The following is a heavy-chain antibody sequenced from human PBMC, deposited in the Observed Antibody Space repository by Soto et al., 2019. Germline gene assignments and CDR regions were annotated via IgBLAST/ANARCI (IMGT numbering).Heavy chain of an antibody. CDR3: ARLRDGDIFLYSSVMAF. D-gene: IGHD3-3*02. CDR2: IYPGDSDS. J-gene: IGHJ6*02. V-gene: IGHV5-51*01. CDR1: GYSFTSYW. Sequence: LKISFKGSGYSFTSYWIGWVRQMPGKGLEWMGIIYPGDSDSRYGPCFQVHFTISADKSTSTPYLQWSTLKASDTAIYYCARLRDGDIFLYSSVMAFWGQGTTVPVSS.